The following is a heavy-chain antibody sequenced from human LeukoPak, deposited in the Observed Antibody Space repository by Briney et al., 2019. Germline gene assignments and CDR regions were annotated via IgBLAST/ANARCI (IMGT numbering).Heavy chain of an antibody. CDR3: AKDNRGGWSGYFDY. V-gene: IGHV3-33*06. CDR1: GFIFSSYG. CDR2: IWHDGSAE. Sequence: WGSLSLSCAASGFIFSSYGMYWVRQAPGKGLEWVAVIWHDGSAEFYADSVKGRFSISRDDSKNTLYLQMNSLRAEDTALYYCAKDNRGGWSGYFDYWGQGTLVTVSS. J-gene: IGHJ4*02. D-gene: IGHD6-19*01.